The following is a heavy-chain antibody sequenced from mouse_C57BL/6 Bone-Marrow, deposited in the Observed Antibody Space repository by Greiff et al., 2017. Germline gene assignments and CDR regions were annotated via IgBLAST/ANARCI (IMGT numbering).Heavy chain of an antibody. J-gene: IGHJ2*01. CDR1: GYTFTSYW. CDR2: IDPSDSYT. D-gene: IGHD2-12*01. CDR3: ARSDYCYDGDY. V-gene: IGHV1-50*01. Sequence: QVQLQQPGAELVKPGASVKLSCKASGYTFTSYWMQWVKQRPGQGLEWIGEIDPSDSYTNYNQKFKGKATLTVDTSSSTAYMQLSSLKSEDSAVYYCARSDYCYDGDYWGQGTTLTVSS.